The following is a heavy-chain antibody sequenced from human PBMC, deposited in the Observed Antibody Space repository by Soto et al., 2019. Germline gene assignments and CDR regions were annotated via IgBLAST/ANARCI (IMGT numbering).Heavy chain of an antibody. CDR2: INAGNGNT. CDR3: ARGGGVGFGDYTTGGMDV. D-gene: IGHD2-8*02. CDR1: GYTFTRYA. Sequence: QVQLVQSGAEVKKPGASVKVSCKASGYTFTRYAMHWVRQAPGQRLEWMGWINAGNGNTKYSPKFQGRVTIIRDTSASTAYMELSSLRSEDTAVYYCARGGGVGFGDYTTGGMDVWGQGTTVTVSS. J-gene: IGHJ6*02. V-gene: IGHV1-3*01.